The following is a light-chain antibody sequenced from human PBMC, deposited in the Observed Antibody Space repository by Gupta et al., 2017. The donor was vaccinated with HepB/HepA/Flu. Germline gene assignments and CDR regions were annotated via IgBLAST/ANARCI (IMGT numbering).Light chain of an antibody. CDR2: YSS. J-gene: IGKJ3*01. CDR3: QKDNSAPFT. CDR1: QVIGNY. V-gene: IGKV1-27*01. Sequence: IQMTQSPSSLSASVGDRVTITCRASQVIGNYLAWFQQKPGKVPKLLIYYSSNLQSGVPSRFSGSASGTDFTLTINNLQPEDVATYYCQKDNSAPFTFGHGTKVD.